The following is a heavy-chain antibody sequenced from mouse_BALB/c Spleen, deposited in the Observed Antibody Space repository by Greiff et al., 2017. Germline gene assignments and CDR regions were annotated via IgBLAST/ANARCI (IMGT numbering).Heavy chain of an antibody. CDR1: GFSLTSYG. CDR2: IWAGGST. J-gene: IGHJ1*01. CDR3: ARDHYYGSSWYFDV. Sequence: VQLQQSGPGLVAPSQSLSITCTVSGFSLTSYGVHWVRQPPGKGLEWLGVIWAGGSTNYNSALMSRLSISKDNSKSQVFLKMNSLQTDDTAMYYCARDHYYGSSWYFDVWGAGTTVTVSS. D-gene: IGHD1-1*01. V-gene: IGHV2-9*02.